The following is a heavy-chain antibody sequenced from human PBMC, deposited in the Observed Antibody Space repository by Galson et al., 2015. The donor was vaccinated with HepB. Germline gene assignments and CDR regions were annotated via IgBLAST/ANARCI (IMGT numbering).Heavy chain of an antibody. D-gene: IGHD6-13*01. J-gene: IGHJ4*02. Sequence: CKASGYTFTSYYMHWVRQAPGQGLEWMGIVTPGGGSTSYAQKFQGRVTMTRDTSTSTFYMELSSLRSEDTAVYYCAREGYGSSRYYFDYWGQGTLVTVSS. V-gene: IGHV1-46*01. CDR1: GYTFTSYY. CDR2: VTPGGGST. CDR3: AREGYGSSRYYFDY.